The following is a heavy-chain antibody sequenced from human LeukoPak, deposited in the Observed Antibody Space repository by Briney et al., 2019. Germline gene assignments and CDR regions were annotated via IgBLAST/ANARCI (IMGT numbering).Heavy chain of an antibody. CDR3: ARALITSGGANFDS. CDR1: GYTFTNYY. V-gene: IGHV1-46*04. D-gene: IGHD3-16*01. J-gene: IGHJ4*02. CDR2: INPNGSST. Sequence: ASVKVSCKASGYTFTNYYIHWVRQAPGQGLEWMGIINPNGSSTTYTQRLQGRVTMTRDASTTTASMELSSLRPEDTAVYYCARALITSGGANFDSWGQGTQVTVSS.